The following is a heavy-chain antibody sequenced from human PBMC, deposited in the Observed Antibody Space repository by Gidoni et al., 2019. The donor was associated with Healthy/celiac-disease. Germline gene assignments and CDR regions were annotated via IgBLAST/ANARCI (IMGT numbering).Heavy chain of an antibody. CDR3: ARDGSRDPHSDAFDI. Sequence: EVQLVESAGGLVKPVGSLRLSCAASGFTFSSYSMNWVRQAPGKGLEWVSSISSSSSYIYYADSVKGRFTISRDNAKNSLYLQMNSLRAEDTAVYYCARDGSRDPHSDAFDIWGQGTMVTVSS. V-gene: IGHV3-21*01. CDR2: ISSSSSYI. J-gene: IGHJ3*02. CDR1: GFTFSSYS. D-gene: IGHD2-2*01.